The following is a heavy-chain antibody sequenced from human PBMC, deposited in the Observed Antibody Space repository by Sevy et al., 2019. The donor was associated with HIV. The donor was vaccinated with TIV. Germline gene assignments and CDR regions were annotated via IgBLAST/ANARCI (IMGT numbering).Heavy chain of an antibody. CDR3: ARDCSSTNCLWGLDV. V-gene: IGHV3-7*03. CDR1: GFTFSRYW. J-gene: IGHJ6*02. Sequence: GGSLRLSCAASGFTFSRYWMSWVRQAPGKGLEWVANIKKDGSEKYYVDSVKGRFTISRDNAKNSIYLQMNSLRAEDTALYYCARDCSSTNCLWGLDVWGQGTTVTVSS. CDR2: IKKDGSEK. D-gene: IGHD2-2*01.